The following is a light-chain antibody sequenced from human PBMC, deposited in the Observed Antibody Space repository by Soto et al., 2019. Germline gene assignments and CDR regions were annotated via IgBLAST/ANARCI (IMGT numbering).Light chain of an antibody. V-gene: IGKV1-33*01. J-gene: IGKJ4*01. CDR1: QDISNY. Sequence: DIQMTQSPSSLSASVGDRVTITCQASQDISNYLNWYQQKPGKAPKLLNYDASRLETEVPSRFNGSGFGTDCTFTISSLQPEDIATCYCQQYDNLPSLTFGGGPKVEIK. CDR2: DAS. CDR3: QQYDNLPSLT.